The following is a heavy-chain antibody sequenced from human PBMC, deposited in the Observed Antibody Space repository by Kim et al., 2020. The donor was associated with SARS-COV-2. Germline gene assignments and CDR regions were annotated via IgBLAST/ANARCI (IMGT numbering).Heavy chain of an antibody. Sequence: NKYYADSVKGRFTISRDNSKNTLYLQMNSLRAEDTAVYYCARDLVAAGNDWGQGTLVTVSS. D-gene: IGHD6-13*01. J-gene: IGHJ4*02. CDR3: ARDLVAAGND. CDR2: NK. V-gene: IGHV3-33*01.